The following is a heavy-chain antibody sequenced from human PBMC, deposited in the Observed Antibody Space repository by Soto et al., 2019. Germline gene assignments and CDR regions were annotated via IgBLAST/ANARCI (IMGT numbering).Heavy chain of an antibody. D-gene: IGHD2-15*01. CDR2: IIPIFGTA. J-gene: IGHJ5*02. Sequence: SVKVSCKASGGTFSSYAISWVRQAPGQGLEWMGGIIPIFGTANYAQKFQGRVTITADESTSTAYMELSSLRSEETAVYYCARSDIVVVVAATYNWFDPWGQGTLVTVSS. CDR1: GGTFSSYA. V-gene: IGHV1-69*13. CDR3: ARSDIVVVVAATYNWFDP.